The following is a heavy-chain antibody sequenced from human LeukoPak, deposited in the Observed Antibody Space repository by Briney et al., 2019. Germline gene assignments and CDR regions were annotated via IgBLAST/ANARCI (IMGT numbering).Heavy chain of an antibody. V-gene: IGHV3-21*01. D-gene: IGHD3-22*01. J-gene: IGHJ4*02. CDR3: ARVPQYYYDSSGYYYPGY. CDR1: GFTFSSYS. CDR2: ISSSSSYI. Sequence: NPGGSLRLSCAASGFTFSSYSMNWVRQAPGKGLEWVSSISSSSSYIYYADSVKGRFTISRDNAKNSLYLQMNSLRAEDTAVYYCARVPQYYYDSSGYYYPGYWGQGTLVTVSS.